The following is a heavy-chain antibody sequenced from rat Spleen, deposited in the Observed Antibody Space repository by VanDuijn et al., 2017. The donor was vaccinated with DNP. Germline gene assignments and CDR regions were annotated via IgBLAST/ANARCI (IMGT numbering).Heavy chain of an antibody. CDR2: IASGGNT. D-gene: IGHD1-2*01. V-gene: IGHV2S12*01. Sequence: QVQLRESGPGMVQPSQTLSLTCTVSGFSLTDYNIVWVRQPPGKALEWIAAIASGGNTFYNSGLKSRMRISRDTSKSQVFLQMNSLQTEDSAIYYCTRDYYRRYIDHWAMDAWGQGTSVTVSS. CDR1: GFSLTDYN. J-gene: IGHJ4*01. CDR3: TRDYYRRYIDHWAMDA.